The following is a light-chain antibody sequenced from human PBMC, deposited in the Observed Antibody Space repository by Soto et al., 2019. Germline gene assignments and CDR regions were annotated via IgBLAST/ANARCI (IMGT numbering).Light chain of an antibody. CDR1: QTISSW. J-gene: IGKJ1*01. Sequence: DIQMTQSPSTLSGSVGDRVTITCRASQTISSWLAWYQQKPGKAPKLLIYKASTLKSWVPSRLSGSGSGTEFTLTISSLQPDDVATYYCQHYNRYSEAFGQGTKVDIK. CDR3: QHYNRYSEA. V-gene: IGKV1-5*03. CDR2: KAS.